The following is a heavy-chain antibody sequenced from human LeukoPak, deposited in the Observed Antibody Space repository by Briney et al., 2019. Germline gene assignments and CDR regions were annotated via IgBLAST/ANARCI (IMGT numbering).Heavy chain of an antibody. Sequence: SQTLSLTCTVSGGSISSGGYYWNWIRQHPGKGLAWIGYIYYSGSTYYNPSLKSRVTISVDTSKNQCSLKLSSVTAADTAVYYCASSGYSYPYYYYGMDVWGQGTTVTVSS. D-gene: IGHD5-18*01. CDR2: IYYSGST. J-gene: IGHJ6*02. V-gene: IGHV4-31*03. CDR3: ASSGYSYPYYYYGMDV. CDR1: GGSISSGGYY.